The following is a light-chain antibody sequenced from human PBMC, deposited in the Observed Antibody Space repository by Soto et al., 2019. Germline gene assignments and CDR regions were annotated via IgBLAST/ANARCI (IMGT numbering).Light chain of an antibody. Sequence: EIVLTQSPGTLSLSPGGRATLSCRCSQRVTSSYFAWYQQKPGQAPRLLIYGASNRATGIPERLSGSGSGTDFTLTISSLEPEDFAVYYCQQYGTSPITFGHGTRLEIK. CDR2: GAS. J-gene: IGKJ5*01. V-gene: IGKV3-20*01. CDR1: QRVTSSY. CDR3: QQYGTSPIT.